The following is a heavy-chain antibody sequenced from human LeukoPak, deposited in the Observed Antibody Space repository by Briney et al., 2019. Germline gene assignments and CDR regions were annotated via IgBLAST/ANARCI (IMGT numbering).Heavy chain of an antibody. J-gene: IGHJ6*02. D-gene: IGHD3-10*01. Sequence: ASVKVSCKASGYTFTHSGINWVRQAPGQGLEWMGWINPNSGGTNYAQKFQGWVTMTRDTSISTAYMELSRLRSDDTAVYYCARGGSGSYRGYYYGMDVWGQGTTVTVSS. CDR1: GYTFTHSG. CDR2: INPNSGGT. CDR3: ARGGSGSYRGYYYGMDV. V-gene: IGHV1-2*04.